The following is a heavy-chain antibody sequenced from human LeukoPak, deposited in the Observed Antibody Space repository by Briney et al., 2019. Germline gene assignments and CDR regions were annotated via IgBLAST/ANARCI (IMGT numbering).Heavy chain of an antibody. CDR1: GGSFSGYY. CDR3: ARSTGTLDYDFWSGYQHYYYYGMDV. Sequence: PSETLSLTCAVYGGSFSGYYWSWIRQPPGKGLEWIGEINHSGSTNYNPSLKSRVTISVDTSKNQFSLKLSSVTAADTAVYYCARSTGTLDYDFWSGYQHYYYYGMDVWGQGTTVTVSS. V-gene: IGHV4-34*01. CDR2: INHSGST. D-gene: IGHD3-3*01. J-gene: IGHJ6*02.